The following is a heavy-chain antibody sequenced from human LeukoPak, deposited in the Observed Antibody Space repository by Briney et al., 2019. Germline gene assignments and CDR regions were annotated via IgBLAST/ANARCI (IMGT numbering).Heavy chain of an antibody. CDR1: GGSISNYY. D-gene: IGHD6-13*01. V-gene: IGHV4-4*07. Sequence: SETLSLTCTVSGGSISNYYWSWIRQPAGKGLEWIGRIYTSGSTNYNPSLKSRVTMSVDTSKNQFSLKLSFVTAADTAVYYCARESRGGSSWYSAPLDYWGQGTLVTVSS. J-gene: IGHJ4*02. CDR3: ARESRGGSSWYSAPLDY. CDR2: IYTSGST.